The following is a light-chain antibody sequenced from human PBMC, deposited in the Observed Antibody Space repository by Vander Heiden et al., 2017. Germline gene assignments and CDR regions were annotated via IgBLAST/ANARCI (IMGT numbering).Light chain of an antibody. CDR2: DAS. V-gene: IGKV3-15*01. J-gene: IGKJ2*01. CDR1: HSVGTN. CDR3: QQYNNWPYT. Sequence: EIVMTQSPGSLSVFPGDSATLSCRASHSVGTNLAWYRQKPGQPPSLLIFDASSRATGVPARFRASGSGTEFTLTICSLQSEDFASYYCQQYNNWPYTFGQGTKLEIK.